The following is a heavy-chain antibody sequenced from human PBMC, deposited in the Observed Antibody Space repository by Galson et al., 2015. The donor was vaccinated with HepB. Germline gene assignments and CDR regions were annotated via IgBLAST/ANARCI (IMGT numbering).Heavy chain of an antibody. J-gene: IGHJ6*03. CDR1: GFTLSSYA. D-gene: IGHD3-3*01. CDR3: ARDADFGVVPNYYMDV. Sequence: SLRLSRPPSGFTLSSYAMHWVRHAPAKGLEWVAGISYEGSNKYYADSVKGRFTISRDNSKNTLYLQMNSLRAEDTAVYYCARDADFGVVPNYYMDVWGKGTTVTVSS. V-gene: IGHV3-30-3*01. CDR2: ISYEGSNK.